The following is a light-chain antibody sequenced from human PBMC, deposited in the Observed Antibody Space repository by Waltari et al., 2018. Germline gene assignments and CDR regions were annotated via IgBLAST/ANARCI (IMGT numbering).Light chain of an antibody. J-gene: IGLJ2*01. V-gene: IGLV2-8*01. Sequence: QSALTQPPSASGSPGQTVTISCAGTSSDVGSSDYVSWYQKHPGQAPKPLIYHVTKRPPGVPDRFSGSKSGNTASLTVSGLQAEDEADYYCSSNAGINNFVFGGGTKLTVL. CDR3: SSNAGINNFV. CDR2: HVT. CDR1: SSDVGSSDY.